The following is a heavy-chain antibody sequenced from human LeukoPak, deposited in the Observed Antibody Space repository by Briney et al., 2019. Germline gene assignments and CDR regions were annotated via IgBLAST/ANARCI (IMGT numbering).Heavy chain of an antibody. Sequence: PGGSLRLSCAASGFTVITNDMTWVRQAPGMGLEWVGRIKSKTDGGATDYAAPVKGRFTISRDDSKTTLYLQINSLKTDDTAVYYCTADMPTSSRASDYWGQGTLVTVSS. V-gene: IGHV3-15*01. CDR2: IKSKTDGGAT. CDR1: GFTVITND. D-gene: IGHD1-26*01. CDR3: TADMPTSSRASDY. J-gene: IGHJ4*02.